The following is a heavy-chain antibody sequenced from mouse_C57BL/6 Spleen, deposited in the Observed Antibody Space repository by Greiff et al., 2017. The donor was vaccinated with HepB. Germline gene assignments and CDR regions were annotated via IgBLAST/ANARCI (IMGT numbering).Heavy chain of an antibody. D-gene: IGHD1-1*01. CDR1: GYTFTSYG. Sequence: VKLMESGAELARPGASVKLSCKASGYTFTSYGISWVKQRTGQGLEWIGEIYPRSGNTYYNEKFKGKATLTADKSSSTAYMELRSLTSEDSAVYFCARGVITTVVAPDYWGQGTTLTVSS. J-gene: IGHJ2*01. V-gene: IGHV1-81*01. CDR2: IYPRSGNT. CDR3: ARGVITTVVAPDY.